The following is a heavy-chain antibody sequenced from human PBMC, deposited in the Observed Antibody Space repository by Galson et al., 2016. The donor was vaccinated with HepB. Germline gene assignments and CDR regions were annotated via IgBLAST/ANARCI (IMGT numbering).Heavy chain of an antibody. J-gene: IGHJ4*02. Sequence: SVKVSCKVSGKSLSDSHVHWVRQAPGRGLEWMGGLDPEDGEALYSERFRGSVTMTEDTSTDTAYMELRSLKSEDPAIYFCASINRVMWFRELYYFDHWGQGTLVAVSS. V-gene: IGHV1-24*01. D-gene: IGHD3-10*01. CDR2: LDPEDGEA. CDR1: GKSLSDSH. CDR3: ASINRVMWFRELYYFDH.